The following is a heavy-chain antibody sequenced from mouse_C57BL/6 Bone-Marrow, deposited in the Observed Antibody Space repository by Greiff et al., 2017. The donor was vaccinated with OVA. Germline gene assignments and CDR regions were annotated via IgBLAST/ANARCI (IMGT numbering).Heavy chain of an antibody. J-gene: IGHJ1*03. Sequence: EVQGVESGGGLVQPGGSMKLSCVASGFTFSNYWMNWVRQSPEKGLEWVAQIRLKSDNYATHYAESVKGRFTISRDDSKSSVYLQMNNLRAEDTGIYYCTGASGDYDGWYFDVWGTGTTVTVSA. CDR3: TGASGDYDGWYFDV. V-gene: IGHV6-3*01. CDR1: GFTFSNYW. D-gene: IGHD2-4*01. CDR2: IRLKSDNYAT.